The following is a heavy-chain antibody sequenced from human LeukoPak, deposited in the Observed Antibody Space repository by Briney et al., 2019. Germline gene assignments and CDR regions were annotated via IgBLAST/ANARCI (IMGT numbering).Heavy chain of an antibody. D-gene: IGHD2-15*01. J-gene: IGHJ6*02. CDR3: AEHQVARYYGMDV. CDR2: ISHDGSNK. Sequence: GRSLSLSCAASGFTFCGYGMHWVRQAPGKGLEWVADISHDGSNKYYADTVKRRFTISRDNAKNTLYLQMNSLRPEDTAMYYCAEHQVARYYGMDVWGQGTTVTVSS. CDR1: GFTFCGYG. V-gene: IGHV3-30*03.